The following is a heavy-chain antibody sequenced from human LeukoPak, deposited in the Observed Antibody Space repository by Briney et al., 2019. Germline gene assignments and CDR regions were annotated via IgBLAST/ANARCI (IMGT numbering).Heavy chain of an antibody. V-gene: IGHV4-34*01. Sequence: PSETLSLTCAVYGGSFSGYSWSWIRQPPGKGLEWIGEINHSGSTNYNPSLKSRVTISVDKSKNQFSLKLSSVTAADTAVYYCARLVDCSSTSCYLNWWFDPWGQGTLVTVSS. CDR1: GGSFSGYS. CDR3: ARLVDCSSTSCYLNWWFDP. D-gene: IGHD2-2*01. CDR2: INHSGST. J-gene: IGHJ5*02.